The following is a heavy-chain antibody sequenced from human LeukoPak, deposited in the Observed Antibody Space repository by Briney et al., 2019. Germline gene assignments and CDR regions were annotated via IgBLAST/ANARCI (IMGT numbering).Heavy chain of an antibody. CDR2: IYYSGST. D-gene: IGHD3-3*01. CDR3: AKAPSWRPTYYGMDV. Sequence: PSQTLSLTCTVSGGSISSGGYYWSWIRQHPGKGLEWIGYIYYSGSTYYNPSLKSRVTISVDTSKNQFSLKLSSVTAADTAVYYCAKAPSWRPTYYGMDVWGQGTTVTVSS. CDR1: GGSISSGGYY. V-gene: IGHV4-31*03. J-gene: IGHJ6*02.